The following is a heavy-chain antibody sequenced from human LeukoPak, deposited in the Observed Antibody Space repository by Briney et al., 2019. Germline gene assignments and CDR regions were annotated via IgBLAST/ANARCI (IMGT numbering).Heavy chain of an antibody. Sequence: TWGSLRLSCVASGFTFNSYNINWVRQAPGKGLEWVATFSGSGGRTLHADSVKGRFTISRDNSMNTLFLQMNSLRVDDTAVYYCARDLLPLGGTLGNWFDPWGQGTLVTVSS. CDR3: ARDLLPLGGTLGNWFDP. J-gene: IGHJ5*02. D-gene: IGHD1-26*01. CDR1: GFTFNSYN. V-gene: IGHV3-23*01. CDR2: FSGSGGRT.